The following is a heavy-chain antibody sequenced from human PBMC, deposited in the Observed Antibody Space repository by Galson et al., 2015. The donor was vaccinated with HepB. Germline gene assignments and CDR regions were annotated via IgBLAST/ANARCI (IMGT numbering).Heavy chain of an antibody. V-gene: IGHV1-18*01. D-gene: IGHD3-16*01. CDR2: ISVYNGNT. CDR3: AKGSITFGGVTADDSWFDP. CDR1: GYSFLRYG. Sequence: SVKVSCKASGYSFLRYGMTWVRQAPGQGLEWMGWISVYNGNTHYAQKLQGRLTMTRDTSTSTVYMELWSLTSDDTAVYYCAKGSITFGGVTADDSWFDPWGQGTLVSVSS. J-gene: IGHJ5*02.